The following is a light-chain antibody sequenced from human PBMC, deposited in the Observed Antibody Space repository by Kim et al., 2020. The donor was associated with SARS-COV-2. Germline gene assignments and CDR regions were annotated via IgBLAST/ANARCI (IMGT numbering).Light chain of an antibody. CDR2: GAS. CDR3: QQYNNWGT. Sequence: EVVMTQSPATLSMSPGERATLSCRASHDVSTDLAWYQQKPGQAPRLLIYGASTRVTGVPARFSGSGSGTEFTLTISSLQSEDFAVYYCQQYNNWGTFGQGTKVDIK. V-gene: IGKV3D-15*01. CDR1: HDVSTD. J-gene: IGKJ1*01.